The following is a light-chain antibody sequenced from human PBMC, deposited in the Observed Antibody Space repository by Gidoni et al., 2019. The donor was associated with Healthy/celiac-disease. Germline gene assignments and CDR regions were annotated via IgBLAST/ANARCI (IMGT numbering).Light chain of an antibody. CDR3: SAWDSSRV. J-gene: IGLJ1*01. CDR1: SNIVGNQG. V-gene: IGLV10-54*02. Sequence: QSRLTPPPSVSKGLRQTATLPCTGTSNIVGNQGAAWLQKHQGHPPKLLSYRNNNQPSGISERFSASRSGNTASMTMTGLQPEDEDDYYCSAWDSSRVFGTGTKVTVL. CDR2: RNN.